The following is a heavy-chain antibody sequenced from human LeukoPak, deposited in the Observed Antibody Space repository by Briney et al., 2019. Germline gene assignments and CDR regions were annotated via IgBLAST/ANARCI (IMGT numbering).Heavy chain of an antibody. CDR1: GFIFSNYG. CDR3: AKDGQLSY. J-gene: IGHJ4*02. Sequence: GGSLRLSCAASGFIFSNYGMHWVRQAPGKGLEWVSVITGSGGSTYYADSVKGRFTISRDNSKNTPYLQMNSLRAEDTAIYYCAKDGQLSYWGQGTLVTVSS. CDR2: ITGSGGST. V-gene: IGHV3-23*01. D-gene: IGHD6-6*01.